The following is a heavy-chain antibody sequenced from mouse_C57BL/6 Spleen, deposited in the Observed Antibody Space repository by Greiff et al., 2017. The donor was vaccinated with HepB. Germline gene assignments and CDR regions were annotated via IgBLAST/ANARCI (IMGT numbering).Heavy chain of an antibody. CDR2: IYPGDGDT. CDR1: GYAFSSSW. Sequence: VQGVESGPELVKPGASVKISCKASGYAFSSSWMNWVKQRPGKGLEWIGRIYPGDGDTNYNGKFKGKATLTADKSSSTAYMQLSSLTSEDSAVYFCARMVYYGNYVDYWGQGTTLTVSS. D-gene: IGHD2-1*01. J-gene: IGHJ2*01. CDR3: ARMVYYGNYVDY. V-gene: IGHV1-82*01.